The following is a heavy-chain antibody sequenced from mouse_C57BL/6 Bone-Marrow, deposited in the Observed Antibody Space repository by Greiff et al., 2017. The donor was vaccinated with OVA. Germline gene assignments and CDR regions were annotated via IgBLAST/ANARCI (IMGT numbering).Heavy chain of an antibody. CDR1: GFTFSDYG. Sequence: EVQRVESGGGLVKPGGSLKLSCAASGFTFSDYGMHWVRQAPEKGLEWVAYISSGSSTIYYADTVKGRFTISRDNAKNTLFLQRTSLRSEDTAMYYCAITTVVATDFDYWGQGTTLTVSS. CDR3: AITTVVATDFDY. J-gene: IGHJ2*01. CDR2: ISSGSSTI. D-gene: IGHD1-1*01. V-gene: IGHV5-17*01.